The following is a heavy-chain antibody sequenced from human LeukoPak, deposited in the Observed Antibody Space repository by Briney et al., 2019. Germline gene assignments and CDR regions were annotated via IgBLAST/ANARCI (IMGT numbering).Heavy chain of an antibody. CDR3: ARALRLGYSYGYTFNY. CDR2: INHSGST. Sequence: PSETLSLTCAVYGGSFSGYYLSWLRQPPGKGLEWIGEINHSGSTNYNPSLKSRVTISVDTSKNQFSLKLSSVTAVDTAVYYCARALRLGYSYGYTFNYWGQGTLVTVSS. V-gene: IGHV4-34*01. J-gene: IGHJ4*02. CDR1: GGSFSGYY. D-gene: IGHD5-18*01.